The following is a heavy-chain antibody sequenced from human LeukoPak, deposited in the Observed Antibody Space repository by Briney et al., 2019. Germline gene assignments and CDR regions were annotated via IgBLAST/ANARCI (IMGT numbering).Heavy chain of an antibody. D-gene: IGHD3-10*01. J-gene: IGHJ5*02. CDR3: ARDPMYYYGSGSYYSGGWFDP. CDR2: IYYSGST. V-gene: IGHV4-39*07. CDR1: GDSFSSVDYY. Sequence: SETLSLTCTVSGDSFSSVDYYWGWIRQPPGKGLEWIGNIYYSGSTYYNPSLKSRVTISLDTSKNQFSLKLSPVTAADTAVYYCARDPMYYYGSGSYYSGGWFDPWGQGTLVTVSS.